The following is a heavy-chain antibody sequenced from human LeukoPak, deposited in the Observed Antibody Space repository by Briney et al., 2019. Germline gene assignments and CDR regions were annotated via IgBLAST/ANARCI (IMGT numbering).Heavy chain of an antibody. CDR1: GFTFSRFW. CDR2: INTDGSNT. V-gene: IGHV3-74*01. CDR3: ARDQSIAGPTTADY. J-gene: IGHJ4*02. D-gene: IGHD1-26*01. Sequence: GGSLRLSCAASGFTFSRFWMHWVRQAPGKGLMWVSRINTDGSNTIYADSVKGRFTISRDNAKNTLYLQMNSLRAEDTAVYYCARDQSIAGPTTADYWGQGTLVTVSS.